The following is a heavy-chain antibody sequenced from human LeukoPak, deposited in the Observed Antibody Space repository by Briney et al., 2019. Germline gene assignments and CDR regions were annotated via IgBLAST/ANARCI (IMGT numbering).Heavy chain of an antibody. CDR2: IYSGGST. CDR1: GFTVSSNY. J-gene: IGHJ3*02. CDR3: ARDRSNYYGLDAFDI. Sequence: GGSLRLSCAASGFTVSSNYMSWVRQAPGKGLEWVSVIYSGGSTYYADSVKGRFTISRDNSKNTLYLQMNSLRAEDTAVYYCARDRSNYYGLDAFDIWGQGTMVTVSS. D-gene: IGHD3-10*01. V-gene: IGHV3-66*01.